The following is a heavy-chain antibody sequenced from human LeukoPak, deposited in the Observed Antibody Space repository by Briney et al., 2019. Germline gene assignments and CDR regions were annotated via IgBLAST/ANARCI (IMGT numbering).Heavy chain of an antibody. CDR1: GFDFSNFR. Sequence: GGSLRLSCAASGFDFSNFRIHWVRQAPGKRLARVAFIRLGGGDRYDAGAVKGRFTMSRDKCEKMLYLQRNGLRAEDTAVYYCAKDRLDTMLRGRYYFDSWGQGTLVTVSS. V-gene: IGHV3-30*02. CDR3: AKDRLDTMLRGRYYFDS. CDR2: IRLGGGDR. J-gene: IGHJ4*02. D-gene: IGHD3-10*01.